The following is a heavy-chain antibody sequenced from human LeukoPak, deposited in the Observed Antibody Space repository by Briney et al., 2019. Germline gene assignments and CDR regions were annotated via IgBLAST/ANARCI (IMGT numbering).Heavy chain of an antibody. D-gene: IGHD1-26*01. CDR2: ISWNSGSI. V-gene: IGHV3-9*03. CDR3: AKGDSGSYSPPRY. J-gene: IGHJ4*02. CDR1: GFTFDDYA. Sequence: GRSLRLSCAASGFTFDDYAMHWVRQAPGKGLEWVSGISWNSGSIGYADSVKGRFTISRDNAKNSLYLQMNSLRAEDMALYYCAKGDSGSYSPPRYWGQGTLVTVSS.